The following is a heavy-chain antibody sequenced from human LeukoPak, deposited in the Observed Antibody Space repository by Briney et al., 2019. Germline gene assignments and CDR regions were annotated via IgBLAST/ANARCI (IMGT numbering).Heavy chain of an antibody. CDR2: IYYSGST. D-gene: IGHD3-22*01. CDR3: ARAGEYYYDSSGTNWFDP. Sequence: PSETLSLTCTVSGNSISSGDYYWSWIRQPPGKGLEWIGYIYYSGSTNYNPSLKSRVTISVDTSKNQFSLKLSSVTAADTAVYYCARAGEYYYDSSGTNWFDPWGQGTLVTVSS. J-gene: IGHJ5*02. CDR1: GNSISSGDYY. V-gene: IGHV4-61*08.